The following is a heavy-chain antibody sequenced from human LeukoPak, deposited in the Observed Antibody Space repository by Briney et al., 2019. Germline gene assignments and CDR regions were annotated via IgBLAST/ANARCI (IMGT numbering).Heavy chain of an antibody. V-gene: IGHV3-74*01. CDR2: TDRDGKTT. J-gene: IGHJ3*02. Sequence: GGSLRLSCAASGLTFSSHWMFWVRQAPGKGLVWVSQTDRDGKTTGYEDSVKGRFTISRDNAKNTLYLQMNSLRAEDTAVYYCAAESSAWSAFDIWGQGTMVTVSA. D-gene: IGHD6-19*01. CDR1: GLTFSSHW. CDR3: AAESSAWSAFDI.